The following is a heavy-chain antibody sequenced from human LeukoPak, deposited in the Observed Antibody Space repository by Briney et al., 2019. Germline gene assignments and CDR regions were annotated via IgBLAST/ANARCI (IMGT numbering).Heavy chain of an antibody. D-gene: IGHD5-18*01. V-gene: IGHV3-23*01. CDR1: GFTFSSFG. CDR3: ARDLAGVAGYTYGRGIDY. Sequence: GSLRLSCAASGFTFSSFGMRWVRQASGKGLEWGSAISGSGGSTYYADSVKGRFTISRDNAKTSLYLQMNGLRAEDTAVYYCARDLAGVAGYTYGRGIDYWGQGTLVTVSS. J-gene: IGHJ4*02. CDR2: ISGSGGST.